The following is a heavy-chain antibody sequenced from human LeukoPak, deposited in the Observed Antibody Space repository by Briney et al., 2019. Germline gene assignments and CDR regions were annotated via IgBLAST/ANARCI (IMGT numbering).Heavy chain of an antibody. Sequence: GGSLRLSCAVSGFNLNSYAMHWVRQAPGKGREWVAVIRHDEANSFYADSVQGRFTISRDTSKKLLYLQMNSLRAEDTAVYYCAKEYTPSSPLGELDSWGQGTLVTVSS. V-gene: IGHV3-30*02. CDR1: GFNLNSYA. D-gene: IGHD6-6*01. CDR3: AKEYTPSSPLGELDS. J-gene: IGHJ4*02. CDR2: IRHDEANS.